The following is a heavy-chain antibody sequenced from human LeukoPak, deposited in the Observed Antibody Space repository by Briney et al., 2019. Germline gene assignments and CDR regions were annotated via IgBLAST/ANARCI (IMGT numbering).Heavy chain of an antibody. V-gene: IGHV4-59*01. CDR2: VYYSGTT. D-gene: IGHD1/OR15-1a*01. Sequence: SETLSLTCTVSGGSISSYYWNWIRQPPGKGLEWIGYVYYSGTTNYNPSLKSRVTISLDTSKNLFSLTLSSVTAADTAVYLCVRAGTWLQRPFDYWGQGTLVTVSS. CDR3: VRAGTWLQRPFDY. J-gene: IGHJ4*02. CDR1: GGSISSYY.